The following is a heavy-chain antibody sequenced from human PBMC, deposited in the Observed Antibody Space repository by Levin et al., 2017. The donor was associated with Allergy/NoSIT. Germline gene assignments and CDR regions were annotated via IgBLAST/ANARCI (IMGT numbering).Heavy chain of an antibody. CDR3: ARGGPGWERFLEWPKY. Sequence: GGSLRLSCKGSGYSFTSYWIGWVRQMPGKGLEWMGIIYPGDSDTRYSPSFQGQVTISADKSISTAYLQWSSLKASDTAMYYCARGGPGWERFLEWPKYWGQGTLVTVSS. J-gene: IGHJ4*02. V-gene: IGHV5-51*01. CDR2: IYPGDSDT. CDR1: GYSFTSYW. D-gene: IGHD3-3*01.